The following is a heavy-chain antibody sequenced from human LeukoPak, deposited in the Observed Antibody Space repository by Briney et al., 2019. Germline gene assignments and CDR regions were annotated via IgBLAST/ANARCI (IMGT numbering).Heavy chain of an antibody. CDR3: ARLGHCSGGSCSYYFDY. Sequence: SETLSLTCTVSGGSISSYYWSWIRQPPGKGLEWIGYFYYSGNTKYNPSLNSRVTISVDTSKNQFSLKLSSVTAADTAVYYCARLGHCSGGSCSYYFDYWGQGTLVTVSS. V-gene: IGHV4-59*01. D-gene: IGHD2-15*01. CDR1: GGSISSYY. CDR2: FYYSGNT. J-gene: IGHJ4*02.